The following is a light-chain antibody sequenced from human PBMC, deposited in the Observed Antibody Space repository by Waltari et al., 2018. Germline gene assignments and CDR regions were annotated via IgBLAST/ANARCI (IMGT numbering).Light chain of an antibody. CDR1: SSNHGGNV. V-gene: IGLV1-44*01. CDR3: ASWDDRLDAYV. J-gene: IGLJ1*01. Sequence: QSVLTQPPSASGTPGQPVLISSPGSSSNHGGNVVDWYIHLPGTAPTLLILNDVDRPSVVPDRFSGSRSAPSASLAISGLQSDDESTYYCASWDDRLDAYVFGTGTRVTVL. CDR2: NDV.